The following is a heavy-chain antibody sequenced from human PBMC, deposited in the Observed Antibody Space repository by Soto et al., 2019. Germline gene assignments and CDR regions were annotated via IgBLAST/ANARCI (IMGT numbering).Heavy chain of an antibody. CDR3: ARGCSGGSCYSGHYYYGMDV. CDR2: IYHSVST. CDR1: GYCVSSGYY. V-gene: IGHV4-38-2*01. D-gene: IGHD2-15*01. Sequence: PSETLSLTCAVSGYCVSSGYYWGWIRQPAGKGLEGIGSIYHSVSTYYNPPLKSRVTISVDKSKNQLSLKLSSVTAADTAVYYCARGCSGGSCYSGHYYYGMDVWGQGTTVT. J-gene: IGHJ6*02.